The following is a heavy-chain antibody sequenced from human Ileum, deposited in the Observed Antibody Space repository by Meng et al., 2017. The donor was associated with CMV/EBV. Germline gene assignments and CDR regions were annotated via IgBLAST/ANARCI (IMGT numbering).Heavy chain of an antibody. J-gene: IGHJ3*02. CDR2: INDNGGST. CDR3: ARELSGYGDNDAFDI. CDR1: GVTFSTYT. D-gene: IGHD3-22*01. V-gene: IGHV3-64*01. Sequence: SGVTFSTYTMHWLRQAPGKGLEYVSGINDNGGSTYHTNSVKGRFTISRDNSKNTLYLQMGSLRLDDMAVYYCARELSGYGDNDAFDIWGQGTMVTVSS.